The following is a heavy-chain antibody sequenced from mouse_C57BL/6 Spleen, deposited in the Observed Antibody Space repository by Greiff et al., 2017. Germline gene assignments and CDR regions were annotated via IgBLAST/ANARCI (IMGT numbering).Heavy chain of an antibody. CDR1: GYTFTSYW. J-gene: IGHJ4*01. CDR2: IDPSDSET. V-gene: IGHV1-52*01. CDR3: ARGRRDAMDY. Sequence: QVQLKQPGAELVRPGSSVKLSCKASGYTFTSYWMHWVKQRPIQGLEWIGNIDPSDSETHYNQKFKDKATLTVDKSSSTAYMQLSSLTSEDSAVYYCARGRRDAMDYWGQGTSVTVSS.